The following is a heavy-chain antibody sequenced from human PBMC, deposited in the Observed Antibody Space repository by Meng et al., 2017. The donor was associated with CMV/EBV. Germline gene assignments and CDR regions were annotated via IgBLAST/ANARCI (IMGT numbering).Heavy chain of an antibody. CDR3: ARHVRQAQDIVVVPAAIGRYYFDY. CDR1: GGSFSGYY. Sequence: SETLSLTCAVYGGSFSGYYWSWIRQPPGKGLEWIGEINHSGSTNYNPSLKSRVTISVDTSKNQFSLKLSSVTAADTAAYYCARHVRQAQDIVVVPAAIGRYYFDYWGQGTLVTVSS. CDR2: INHSGST. D-gene: IGHD2-2*02. J-gene: IGHJ4*02. V-gene: IGHV4-34*01.